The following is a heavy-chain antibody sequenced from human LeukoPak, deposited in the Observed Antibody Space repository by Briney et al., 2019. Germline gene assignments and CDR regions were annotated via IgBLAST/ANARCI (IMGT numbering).Heavy chain of an antibody. CDR3: ARVGTTVTTYDY. V-gene: IGHV1-2*02. J-gene: IGHJ4*02. CDR2: INPNSGGT. CDR1: GYTFTGYY. Sequence: ASVTVSCKASGYTFTGYYMHWVRQAPGQGLEWMGWINPNSGGTNYAQKFQGRVTMTRDTSISTAYMELSRLRSDDTAVYYCARVGTTVTTYDYWGQGTLVTVSS. D-gene: IGHD4-17*01.